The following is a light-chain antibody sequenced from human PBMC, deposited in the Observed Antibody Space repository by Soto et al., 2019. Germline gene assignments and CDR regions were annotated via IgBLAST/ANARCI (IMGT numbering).Light chain of an antibody. J-gene: IGLJ2*01. Sequence: QSALTQPASVSGSPGQSITISCTGTSSDVGGYNYVSWYQQHPGEAPNLMIHEVSYRPSGVSNRFSGPKSGNTASLTISGLQGEDETDYYCSSFSSTSTIVFGGGTKVTVL. CDR2: EVS. CDR3: SSFSSTSTIV. V-gene: IGLV2-14*01. CDR1: SSDVGGYNY.